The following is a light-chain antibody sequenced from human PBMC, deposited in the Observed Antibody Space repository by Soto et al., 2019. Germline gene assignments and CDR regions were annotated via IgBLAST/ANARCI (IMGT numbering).Light chain of an antibody. CDR3: QQYNSYSWT. CDR1: QSISNW. J-gene: IGKJ1*01. Sequence: DIQMTQSPSTLSASVGDRVTITCRASQSISNWLAWYQQKPGKAPKLLIYTASSLESGVPSRFSGSGSGTEFTLTISSLQPDDFATYDCQQYNSYSWTFGQGTKVEIK. V-gene: IGKV1-5*03. CDR2: TAS.